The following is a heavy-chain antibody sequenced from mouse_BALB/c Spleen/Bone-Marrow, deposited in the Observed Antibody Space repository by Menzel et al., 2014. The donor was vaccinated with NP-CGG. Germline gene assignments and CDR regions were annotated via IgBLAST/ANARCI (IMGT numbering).Heavy chain of an antibody. D-gene: IGHD2-3*01. Sequence: EVKLVESGGGLVQPGGSRKLSCAASGFTFSSFGMHWVRQAPEKGLEWVAYISSGSSTIYYADTVKGRFTISRDNPKNTLFLQMTSLRSEDTAMYYCARRGYYHGMDRWGQGTSVTVSS. CDR1: GFTFSSFG. J-gene: IGHJ4*01. CDR2: ISSGSSTI. V-gene: IGHV5-17*02. CDR3: ARRGYYHGMDR.